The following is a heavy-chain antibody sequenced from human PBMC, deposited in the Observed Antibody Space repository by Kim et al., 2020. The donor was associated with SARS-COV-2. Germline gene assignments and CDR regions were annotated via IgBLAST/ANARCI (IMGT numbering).Heavy chain of an antibody. Sequence: SVKVSCKASGGTFSSYAISWVRQAPGQGLEWMGGIIPIFGTANYAQKFQGRVTITADESTSTAYMELSSLRSEDTAVYYCARNKRPITMVRGVMNYYYGMHVWGQGTTVTVSS. CDR3: ARNKRPITMVRGVMNYYYGMHV. D-gene: IGHD3-10*01. V-gene: IGHV1-69*13. J-gene: IGHJ6*02. CDR2: IIPIFGTA. CDR1: GGTFSSYA.